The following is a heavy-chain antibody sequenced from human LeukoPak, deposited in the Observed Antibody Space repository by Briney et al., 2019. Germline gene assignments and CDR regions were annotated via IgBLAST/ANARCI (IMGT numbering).Heavy chain of an antibody. CDR2: ISSSSSYI. CDR3: AKIRSNAFDI. Sequence: GGSLRLSCAASGFTFSSYSMNWVRQAPGKGLEWVSSISSSSSYIYYADSVKGRFTMSRDNAKNSLYLQMNSLRAEDTAVYYCAKIRSNAFDIWGQGTMVTVSS. CDR1: GFTFSSYS. J-gene: IGHJ3*02. V-gene: IGHV3-21*04.